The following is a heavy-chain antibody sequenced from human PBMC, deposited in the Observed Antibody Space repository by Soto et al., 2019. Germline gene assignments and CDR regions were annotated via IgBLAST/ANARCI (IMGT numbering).Heavy chain of an antibody. V-gene: IGHV1-69*06. Sequence: SVQVSCKASGGIFSSFTISWVRQAPGQGLEWLGGIIPIFDTPTYAQNFQGRVTITADKSTNTVYMELSGLRSEDTAVYYCATHGATTMARGAMKHYYYVMDVWGQGTTVTVSS. CDR1: GGIFSSFT. CDR3: ATHGATTMARGAMKHYYYVMDV. CDR2: IIPIFDTP. J-gene: IGHJ6*02. D-gene: IGHD3-10*01.